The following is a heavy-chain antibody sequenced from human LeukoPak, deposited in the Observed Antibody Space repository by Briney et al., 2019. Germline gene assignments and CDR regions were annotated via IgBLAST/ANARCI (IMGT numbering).Heavy chain of an antibody. D-gene: IGHD4-17*01. V-gene: IGHV3-74*01. J-gene: IGHJ4*02. CDR1: GFIFSTYW. CDR2: IKGDGSST. CDR3: ARASTTVPNLLDN. Sequence: GGPQRLSCGSCGFIFSTYWMHWLRQARGEGLLWVSRIKGDGSSTNYADSVKGRVTISRDNAKNTLYLQMNSLRAEDTAVYYCARASTTVPNLLDNWGQGTLVTVSS.